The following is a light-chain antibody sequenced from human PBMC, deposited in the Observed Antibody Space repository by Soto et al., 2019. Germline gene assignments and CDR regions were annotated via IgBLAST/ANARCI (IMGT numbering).Light chain of an antibody. J-gene: IGLJ1*01. CDR1: SSDVGGYNY. V-gene: IGLV2-14*01. CDR3: SSYTSSSIYV. Sequence: QSALTQPASVSGSPGQSITISCTGTSSDVGGYNYVSWYQQHPGKAPKLMIYDVSNRPSGVSNLFSGSKSGNTASLTISGLQAEDDADYYCSSYTSSSIYVFGTGTKVTVL. CDR2: DVS.